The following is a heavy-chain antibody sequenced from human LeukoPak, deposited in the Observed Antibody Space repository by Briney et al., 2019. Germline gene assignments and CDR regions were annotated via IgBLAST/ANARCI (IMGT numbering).Heavy chain of an antibody. CDR2: IRSKAYGKTA. V-gene: IGHV3-49*03. Sequence: GGSLRLSCTASGFTFGDYAMSWIRQAPGKGLEWVGFIRSKAYGKTADYAASVKGRFTISRDDSKAIAYLQMNSLRTEDTAVYHCTRDRGAYNLYDYWGQGTLVTVSS. J-gene: IGHJ4*02. CDR3: TRDRGAYNLYDY. D-gene: IGHD1-1*01. CDR1: GFTFGDYA.